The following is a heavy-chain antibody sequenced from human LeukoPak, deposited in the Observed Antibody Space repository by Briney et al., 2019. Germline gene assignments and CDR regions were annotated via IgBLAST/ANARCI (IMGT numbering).Heavy chain of an antibody. V-gene: IGHV5-51*01. D-gene: IGHD1-26*01. CDR2: IYPGDSGS. CDR1: GYSFTSYC. CDR3: GMSGDRVPLQDDVFDV. Sequence: GESLKISCKVSGYSFTSYCIGWVRQMPGKGLEWMGIIYPGDSGSTYSPSFQGQVTISVDKSIDTAYLQWSSLQAWDTAMYYCGMSGDRVPLQDDVFDVWGQGTMVTVST. J-gene: IGHJ3*01.